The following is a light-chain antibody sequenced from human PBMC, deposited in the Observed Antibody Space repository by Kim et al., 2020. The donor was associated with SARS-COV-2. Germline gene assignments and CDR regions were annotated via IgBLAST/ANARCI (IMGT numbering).Light chain of an antibody. CDR2: KVS. J-gene: IGKJ3*01. Sequence: PAAISCRSSQSLVYSDGNIYLNWFHQMPGQSPRRLIYKVSNRDSGVPDRFSASGSGTDFTLQINRVEAEDVGVYYCMQGTHLPFTFGPGTKVDLK. V-gene: IGKV2-30*01. CDR3: MQGTHLPFT. CDR1: QSLVYSDGNIY.